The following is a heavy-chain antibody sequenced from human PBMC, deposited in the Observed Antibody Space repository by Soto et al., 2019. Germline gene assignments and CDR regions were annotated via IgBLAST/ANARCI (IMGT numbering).Heavy chain of an antibody. CDR2: IYYSGST. CDR3: ARHGNGWFQDY. V-gene: IGHV4-39*01. D-gene: IGHD6-19*01. CDR1: GGSISSSSYY. J-gene: IGHJ4*02. Sequence: SETLSLTCTVSGGSISSSSYYWGWFRQPPGKGLEWIGSIYYSGSTYYNPSLKSRVTISVDKPKNQLSLNLNSVTAADTAVYYCARHGNGWFQDYWGQGTLVTVSS.